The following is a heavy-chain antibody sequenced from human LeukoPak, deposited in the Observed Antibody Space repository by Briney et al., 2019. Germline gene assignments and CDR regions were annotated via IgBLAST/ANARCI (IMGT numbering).Heavy chain of an antibody. V-gene: IGHV5-51*01. D-gene: IGHD3-22*01. CDR3: ARPKSSGYFNSFHI. Sequence: GESLKISCKGSGYSFTPYWIGWVRQMPGKGLEWMGVIYPGDSDTRYSPSFQGQVTISADKSISTAYLQWSSLKASDTAMYFCARPKSSGYFNSFHIWGQGTMVTVSS. CDR1: GYSFTPYW. J-gene: IGHJ3*02. CDR2: IYPGDSDT.